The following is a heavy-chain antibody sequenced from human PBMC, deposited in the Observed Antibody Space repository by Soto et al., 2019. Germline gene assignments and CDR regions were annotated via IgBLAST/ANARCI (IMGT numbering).Heavy chain of an antibody. V-gene: IGHV4-30-4*01. D-gene: IGHD6-19*01. CDR2: IFYSGST. CDR3: ARAEVAVAGSGWFDA. CDR1: GDSITSGDYY. Sequence: TLSLHCTVSGDSITSGDYYWSWVRQPPGKGLEWIGYIFYSGSTYYKASLKSRVTISLDMSRNQFSLKLTSVTAADTAVYYCARAEVAVAGSGWFDAWGHGTLVTVAS. J-gene: IGHJ5*01.